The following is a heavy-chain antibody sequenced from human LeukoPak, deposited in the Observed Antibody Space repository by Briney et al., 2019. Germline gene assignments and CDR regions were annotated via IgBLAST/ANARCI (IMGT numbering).Heavy chain of an antibody. V-gene: IGHV1-8*01. D-gene: IGHD6-19*01. CDR1: GYTFTSYD. Sequence: ASVKVSCKASGYTFTSYDINWVRQATGQGLEWMGWMNPNSGNTGYAQKFQGRVTMTRNTSISTAYMELSSLRSEDTAVYYCARDLRSGWNYYYGMDVWGQGTTVTVSS. CDR2: MNPNSGNT. J-gene: IGHJ6*02. CDR3: ARDLRSGWNYYYGMDV.